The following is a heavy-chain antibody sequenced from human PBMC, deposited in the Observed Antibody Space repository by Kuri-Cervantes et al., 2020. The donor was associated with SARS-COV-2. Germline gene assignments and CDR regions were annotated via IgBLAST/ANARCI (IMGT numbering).Heavy chain of an antibody. V-gene: IGHV1-2*02. CDR1: GYTFTGYY. CDR2: INPNSGGT. D-gene: IGHD2-2*01. CDR3: ARETELYCSSTSCHPYNWSDP. Sequence: ASVKVSCKASGYTFTGYYMHWVRQAPGQGLEWMGWINPNSGGTNYAQKFQGRVTMTRDTSISTAYMDLSRLRSDDTAVYYCARETELYCSSTSCHPYNWSDPWGQGTLVTVSS. J-gene: IGHJ5*02.